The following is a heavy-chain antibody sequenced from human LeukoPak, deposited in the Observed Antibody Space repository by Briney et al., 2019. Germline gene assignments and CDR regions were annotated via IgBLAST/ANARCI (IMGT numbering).Heavy chain of an antibody. V-gene: IGHV3-23*01. CDR1: GFTFSNYA. D-gene: IGHD3-10*01. CDR2: VSASGGTT. J-gene: IGHJ4*02. Sequence: GSLRLSCAASGFTFSNYAMSWVRQAPGRGLEWVSAVSASGGTTYYADSVKGRFTISRDDSKNTLYLQMNSLRAEDSAIYYCAKRVSYSSGSHFDYWGQGTLVTVSS. CDR3: AKRVSYSSGSHFDY.